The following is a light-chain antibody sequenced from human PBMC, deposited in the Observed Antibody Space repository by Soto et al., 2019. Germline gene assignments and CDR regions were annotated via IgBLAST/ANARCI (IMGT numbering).Light chain of an antibody. CDR1: CSNIGAGYD. J-gene: IGLJ2*01. CDR2: GNS. V-gene: IGLV1-40*01. CDR3: QSYDSSLSGYVV. Sequence: QAVVTQPPSVSGAPGQRVTISCTGSCSNIGAGYDVHWYQQLPGTAPKLLIYGNSNRPSGVPDRFSGSKSGTSASLAITGLQAEDEADYYCQSYDSSLSGYVVFGGGTKLTVL.